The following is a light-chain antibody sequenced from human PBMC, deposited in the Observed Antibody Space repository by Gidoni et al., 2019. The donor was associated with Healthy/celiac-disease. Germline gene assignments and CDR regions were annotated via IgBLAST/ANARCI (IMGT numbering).Light chain of an antibody. CDR2: GKN. V-gene: IGLV3-19*01. Sequence: SSELTQDSAVSVALGQTVRTTCQGDSLRSYYASWYQQKPGQAPVLVIYGKNNRPSGIPDRFSGSSSGNTASLTITGAQAEDEADYYCNSRDSSGKHVVFGGGTKLTVL. CDR1: SLRSYY. CDR3: NSRDSSGKHVV. J-gene: IGLJ2*01.